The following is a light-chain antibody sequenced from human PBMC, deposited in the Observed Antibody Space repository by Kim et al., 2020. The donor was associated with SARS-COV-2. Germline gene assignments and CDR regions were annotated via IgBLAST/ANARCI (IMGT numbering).Light chain of an antibody. J-gene: IGKJ1*01. CDR2: GAS. CDR3: LQDYTYPWT. CDR1: QGIRNE. V-gene: IGKV1-6*01. Sequence: AIQMTQSPSSLSASVGDRVTITCRASQGIRNELGWYQQKPGKAPKFLIYGASSLQSGVPSRFSGSGSGTDFTLTISSLQPEDFATYYCLQDYTYPWTFGQGTKVEIK.